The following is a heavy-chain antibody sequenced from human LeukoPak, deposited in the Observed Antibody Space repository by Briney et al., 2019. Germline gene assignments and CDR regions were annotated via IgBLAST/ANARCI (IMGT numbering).Heavy chain of an antibody. CDR3: ARVYYYDFWSGYFNAPDFDY. Sequence: ASVKVSCKASGYTFTSYGISWMRQAPGQGLEWMGWISAYNGNTNYAQKLQGRVTMTTDTSTSTAYMELRSLRSDDTAVYYCARVYYYDFWSGYFNAPDFDYWGQGTLVTVSS. CDR2: ISAYNGNT. CDR1: GYTFTSYG. J-gene: IGHJ4*02. V-gene: IGHV1-18*01. D-gene: IGHD3-3*01.